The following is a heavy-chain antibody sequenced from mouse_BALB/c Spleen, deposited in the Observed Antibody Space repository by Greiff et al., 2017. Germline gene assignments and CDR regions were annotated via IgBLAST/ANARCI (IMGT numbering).Heavy chain of an antibody. J-gene: IGHJ3*01. Sequence: EVQVVESGGGLVKPGGSLKLSCAASGFAFSSYDMSWVRQTPEKRLEWVAYISSGGGSTYYPDTVKGRFTISRDNAKNTLYLQMSSLRSEDTAMYYCARHYGNYGWFAYWGQGTLVTVSA. CDR2: ISSGGGST. D-gene: IGHD2-1*01. V-gene: IGHV5-12-1*01. CDR3: ARHYGNYGWFAY. CDR1: GFAFSSYD.